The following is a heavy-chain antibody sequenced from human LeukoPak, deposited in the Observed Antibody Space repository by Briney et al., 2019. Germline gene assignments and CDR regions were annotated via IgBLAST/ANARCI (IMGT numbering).Heavy chain of an antibody. D-gene: IGHD6-19*01. J-gene: IGHJ4*02. V-gene: IGHV3-73*01. CDR3: TRRKSIAVAGTAPQIEIDY. CDR1: GFTFSGPA. Sequence: GGSLRLSCAASGFTFSGPAMHWVRQASGKGLEWVGRIRSKANSYATAYAASVKGRFTISRDDSKNTAYLQMNSLKTEDTAVYYCTRRKSIAVAGTAPQIEIDYWGQGTLVTVSS. CDR2: IRSKANSYAT.